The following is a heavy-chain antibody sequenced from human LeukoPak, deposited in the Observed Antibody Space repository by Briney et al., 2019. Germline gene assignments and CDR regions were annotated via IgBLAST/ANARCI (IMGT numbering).Heavy chain of an antibody. J-gene: IGHJ4*02. Sequence: PSGTLSLTCTVSGGSISSSSYYWGWIRQPPGKGLEWIGSIYYSGSTYYNPSLKSRVTISVDTSKNQFSLKLSSVTAADTAVYYWARHKYVWFGGSDYWGQGTLVTVSS. CDR1: GGSISSSSYY. V-gene: IGHV4-39*01. CDR2: IYYSGST. CDR3: ARHKYVWFGGSDY. D-gene: IGHD3-10*01.